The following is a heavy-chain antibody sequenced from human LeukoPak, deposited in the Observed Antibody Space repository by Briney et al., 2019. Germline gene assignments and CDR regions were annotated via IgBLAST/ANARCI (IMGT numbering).Heavy chain of an antibody. J-gene: IGHJ6*02. CDR1: GFTFDDYA. CDR2: ISWNSGSI. D-gene: IGHD3-9*01. Sequence: GGSLRLSCAASGFTFDDYAMHWVRQAPGKGLEWVSGISWNSGSIAYADSVKGRFTISRDNAKNSLYLQMNSLRAEDTALYYCAKSPGYGYYYGMDVWGQGTTVTVSS. V-gene: IGHV3-9*01. CDR3: AKSPGYGYYYGMDV.